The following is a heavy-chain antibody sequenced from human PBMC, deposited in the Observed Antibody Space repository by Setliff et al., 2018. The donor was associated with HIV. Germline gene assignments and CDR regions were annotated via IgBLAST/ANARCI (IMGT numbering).Heavy chain of an antibody. D-gene: IGHD7-27*01. CDR1: GNSFSDHW. CDR2: IDPSDSYT. CDR3: ARHEDWGPLDF. V-gene: IGHV5-10-1*01. Sequence: GEYLKISCKGSGNSFSDHWISWVRQVPGQGPEWMGNIDPSDSYTHYSPSLQGHVTISADKSISTVYLLWSSLKASDTAIYYCARHEDWGPLDFWGQGTLVTVSS. J-gene: IGHJ4*02.